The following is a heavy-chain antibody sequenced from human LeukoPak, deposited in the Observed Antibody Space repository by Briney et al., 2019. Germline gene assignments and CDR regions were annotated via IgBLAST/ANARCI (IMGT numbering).Heavy chain of an antibody. Sequence: ASVKVSCKASGYTFASYGISWVRQAPGQGLEWMGWISAHNGNINYAQKLQGRVTMTKDTSTNTAYMELRSLTSDDTAVYYCARDGYFDCWGQGTLVTVSS. CDR2: ISAHNGNI. CDR3: ARDGYFDC. J-gene: IGHJ4*02. V-gene: IGHV1-18*01. CDR1: GYTFASYG.